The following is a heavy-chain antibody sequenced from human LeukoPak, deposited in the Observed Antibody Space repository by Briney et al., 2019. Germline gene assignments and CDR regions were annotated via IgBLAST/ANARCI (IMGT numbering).Heavy chain of an antibody. CDR2: INPSGGST. Sequence: AASVKVSCKASGYTFTSYYMHWVRQAPGQGLEWMGIINPSGGSTSYAQKFQGRVTMTRDTSTSAVYMELSSLRPEDTAVYYCARGPYNWNDQGYLDYWGQGTLVTVSS. J-gene: IGHJ4*02. CDR3: ARGPYNWNDQGYLDY. V-gene: IGHV1-46*01. D-gene: IGHD1-20*01. CDR1: GYTFTSYY.